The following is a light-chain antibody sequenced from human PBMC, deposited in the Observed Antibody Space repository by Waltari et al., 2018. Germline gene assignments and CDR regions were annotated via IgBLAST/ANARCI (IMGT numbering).Light chain of an antibody. CDR3: QQYYSTPYT. CDR2: WAS. V-gene: IGKV4-1*01. J-gene: IGKJ2*01. CDR1: QSDLYSSNNKNY. Sequence: DIVMTQSPDSLAVSLGERATINCKSSQSDLYSSNNKNYLAWYQQKPGQPPKLPLYWASTRESGVPDRFSGSGSGTDFTLTISSLQAEDVAVYYCQQYYSTPYTFGQGTKLEIK.